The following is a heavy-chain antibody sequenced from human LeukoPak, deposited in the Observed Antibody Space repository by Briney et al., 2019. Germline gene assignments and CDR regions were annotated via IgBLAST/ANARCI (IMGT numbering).Heavy chain of an antibody. J-gene: IGHJ4*02. CDR1: AYTFTSYW. CDR3: ARHGYSGSVYVGDY. V-gene: IGHV5-10-1*01. Sequence: GESLKIPSKASAYTFTSYWIIWVRQMPGNRQEWMGRVDPSDSYTNYTPAFQAHVTISADKSASTASLQRMSLKGSQTATDYCARHGYSGSVYVGDYCGE. CDR2: VDPSDSYT. D-gene: IGHD5-12*01.